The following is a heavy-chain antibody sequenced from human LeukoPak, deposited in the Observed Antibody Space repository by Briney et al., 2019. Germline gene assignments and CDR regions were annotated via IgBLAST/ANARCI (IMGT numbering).Heavy chain of an antibody. D-gene: IGHD5-18*01. J-gene: IGHJ4*02. CDR2: ITSSAGTM. CDR3: ARVHHNTAMVDIDY. CDR1: GFTFSSYE. Sequence: GGSLGLSCAASGFTFSSYEMHWVRQAPGKGLEWISYITSSAGTMYYADSVKGRFTISRDNAKSSLYLQMNSLRVEDTAVYYCARVHHNTAMVDIDYWGQGTLVTVSS. V-gene: IGHV3-48*03.